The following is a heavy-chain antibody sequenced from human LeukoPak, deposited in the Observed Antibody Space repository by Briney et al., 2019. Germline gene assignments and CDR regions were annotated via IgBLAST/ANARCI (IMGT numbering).Heavy chain of an antibody. CDR3: VRTPPNWGADY. CDR2: MSPNSGNT. CDR1: GYTFTSYD. Sequence: ASVKVSCKASGYTFTSYDINWVRQATGQGLEWMGWMSPNSGNTGYAQEFQGRVTVTRSTSISTAYMELSSLRSEDTAVYYCVRTPPNWGADYWGQGTLVTVSS. J-gene: IGHJ4*02. V-gene: IGHV1-8*01. D-gene: IGHD7-27*01.